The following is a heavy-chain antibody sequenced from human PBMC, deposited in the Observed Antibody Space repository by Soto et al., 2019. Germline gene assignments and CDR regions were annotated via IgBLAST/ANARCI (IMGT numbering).Heavy chain of an antibody. J-gene: IGHJ4*02. CDR3: APLYCSGGSCYSSGSSFDY. V-gene: IGHV4-34*01. D-gene: IGHD2-15*01. Sequence: QVQLQQWGAGLLKPSETLSLTCAVYGGSFSGYYWSWIRQPPGKGLEWIGEINHSGSTNYNPSLKSRVTISVDTSKNQFSLKLSSVTAADTAVYYCAPLYCSGGSCYSSGSSFDYWGQGTLVTVSS. CDR1: GGSFSGYY. CDR2: INHSGST.